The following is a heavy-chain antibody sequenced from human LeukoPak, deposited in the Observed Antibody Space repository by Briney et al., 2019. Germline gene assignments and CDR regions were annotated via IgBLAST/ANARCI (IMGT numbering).Heavy chain of an antibody. CDR2: INHSGST. CDR1: GGSFSGYY. V-gene: IGHV4-34*01. D-gene: IGHD2-2*01. CDR3: ARGFDGTSYSNWFDP. Sequence: SETLSLTCAVYGGSFSGYYWSWIRQPPGKGLEWIGEINHSGSTNYNPSLKSRVTISVDTSKNQFSMKLRSVTAADTAVYYCARGFDGTSYSNWFDPWGQGTLVTVSS. J-gene: IGHJ5*02.